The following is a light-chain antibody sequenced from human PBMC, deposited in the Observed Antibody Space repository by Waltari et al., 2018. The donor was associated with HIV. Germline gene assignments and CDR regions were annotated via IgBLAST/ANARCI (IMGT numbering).Light chain of an antibody. J-gene: IGLJ3*02. Sequence: SYVLTQPPSVSVAPGQTARITCGGPNIGSKSVHWYQQRPGQAPVLVGYDDTDGPSGIFERFSGSNSGNTATLTITGVEAGDEADYYCQVWDTSTDHAVFGGGAMLTVL. V-gene: IGLV3-21*02. CDR2: DDT. CDR1: NIGSKS. CDR3: QVWDTSTDHAV.